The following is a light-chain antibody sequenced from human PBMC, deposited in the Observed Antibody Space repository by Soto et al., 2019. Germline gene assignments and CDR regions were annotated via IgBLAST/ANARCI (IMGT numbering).Light chain of an antibody. V-gene: IGLV1-40*01. CDR3: QSYDSSLTTVV. CDR1: SSNIGAEYD. J-gene: IGLJ1*01. Sequence: QSVLTQPPSVSGAPGQRVAISCTGSSSNIGAEYDVHWYQQLPGTAPKRLIYGDNNRPSGVPDRFSGSKSGTSASLAITGLQPEDEADYYCQSYDSSLTTVVFGTGTKVTV. CDR2: GDN.